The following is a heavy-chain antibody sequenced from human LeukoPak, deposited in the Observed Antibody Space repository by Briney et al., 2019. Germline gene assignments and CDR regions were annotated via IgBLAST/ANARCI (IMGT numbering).Heavy chain of an antibody. J-gene: IGHJ4*02. D-gene: IGHD3-10*01. CDR1: GFTVSSYG. V-gene: IGHV3-30*02. Sequence: GGSLRLSCAASGFTVSSYGIHWVRQAPGKGLEWVAFIWYDGSNKYYADSVKGRFTISRDNPKNTLYLQMNSLRAEDTAVYYCAKDSGPGYYFDYWGQGTLVTVSS. CDR3: AKDSGPGYYFDY. CDR2: IWYDGSNK.